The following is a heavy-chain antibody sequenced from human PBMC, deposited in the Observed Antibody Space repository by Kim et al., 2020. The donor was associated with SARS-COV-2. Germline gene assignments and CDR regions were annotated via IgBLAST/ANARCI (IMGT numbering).Heavy chain of an antibody. V-gene: IGHV4-59*01. J-gene: IGHJ4*02. CDR3: ARASSGSYYDFDY. D-gene: IGHD1-26*01. Sequence: YDPSLKSRVTKSVDTAKTQFSLKLSSLTAADTAVYYCARASSGSYYDFDYWGQGTLVTVSS.